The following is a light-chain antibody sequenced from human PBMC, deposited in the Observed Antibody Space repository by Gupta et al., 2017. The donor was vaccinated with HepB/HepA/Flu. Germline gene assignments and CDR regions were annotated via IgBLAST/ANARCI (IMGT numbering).Light chain of an antibody. V-gene: IGLV1-44*01. CDR3: AAWDDSLNGHVV. J-gene: IGLJ2*01. CDR2: NND. Sequence: QSVLTPPPSASETPGQRVTISCSGSNSNIGSNTVNWYQQLPGTAPKLLIYNNDERPSGVPDRFSGSKSGTSASLVISGLQSEDEADYYCAAWDDSLNGHVVFGGGTKVTVL. CDR1: NSNIGSNT.